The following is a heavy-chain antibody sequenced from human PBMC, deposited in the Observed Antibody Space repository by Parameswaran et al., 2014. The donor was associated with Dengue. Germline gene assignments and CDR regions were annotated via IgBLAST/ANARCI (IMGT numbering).Heavy chain of an antibody. J-gene: IGHJ4*02. Sequence: WIRQPPGKGLEWVAVISYDGSNKYYADSVKGRFTISRDNSKNTLYLQMNSLRAEDTAVYYCAKDPSGKLRTKADVWRDYYFDYWGQGTLVTVSS. CDR2: ISYDGSNK. CDR3: AKDPSGKLRTKADVWRDYYFDY. V-gene: IGHV3-30*18. D-gene: IGHD1-26*01.